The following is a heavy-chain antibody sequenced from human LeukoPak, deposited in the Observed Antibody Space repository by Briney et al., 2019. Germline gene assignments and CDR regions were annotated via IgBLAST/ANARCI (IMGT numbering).Heavy chain of an antibody. CDR3: ARDGVDTAMVTSFLGYFDY. V-gene: IGHV1-2*02. J-gene: IGHJ4*02. CDR2: INPDSGAT. CDR1: GYTVSGKY. D-gene: IGHD5-18*01. Sequence: ASVNLSCTASASSGYTVSGKYMHWGRQARGQGLEWIGRINPDSGATNSAQKFQGRLTMTRDTSISTAYMELSRLISDDTAVYYCARDGVDTAMVTSFLGYFDYWGQGTLVSVSS.